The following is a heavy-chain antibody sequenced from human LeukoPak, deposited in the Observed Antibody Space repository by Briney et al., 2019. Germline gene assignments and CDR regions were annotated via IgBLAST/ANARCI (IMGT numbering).Heavy chain of an antibody. V-gene: IGHV3-23*01. CDR2: INANSGTT. D-gene: IGHD6-19*01. CDR3: AKPVSGGLAVTADWFHP. CDR1: GFAFSFYA. Sequence: GGSLRLSCAASGFAFSFYAMSWLRQPPGKGLEWVSTINANSGTTSYAASVRGRFTISRDNSKNTLYLQVNTLRADDTATYYCAKPVSGGLAVTADWFHPWGQGTPVVVSS. J-gene: IGHJ5*01.